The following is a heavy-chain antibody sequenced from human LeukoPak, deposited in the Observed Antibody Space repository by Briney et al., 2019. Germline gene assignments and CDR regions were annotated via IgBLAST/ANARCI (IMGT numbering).Heavy chain of an antibody. Sequence: SETLSLTCTVSGGSISSYYWSWIRQPPGKGLEWIGYIYYSGSTNYNLSLKSRVTISVDTSKNQFSLKLSSVTAADTAVYYCARSRLFDYWGQGTLVTVSS. CDR1: GGSISSYY. V-gene: IGHV4-59*01. D-gene: IGHD1-1*01. CDR2: IYYSGST. CDR3: ARSRLFDY. J-gene: IGHJ4*02.